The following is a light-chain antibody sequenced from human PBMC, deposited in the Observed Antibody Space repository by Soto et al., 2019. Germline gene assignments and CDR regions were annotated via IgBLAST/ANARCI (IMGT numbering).Light chain of an antibody. CDR2: DAS. CDR1: RSIRSW. V-gene: IGKV1-5*01. Sequence: DIQVTHSPSTLSASVGARFTITCRASRSIRSWLDWYQQTQGKAPKLLISDASSLESGVPSRVRGSGQGTEFTLTISSLKNDDFATYSCQQYNPSSWTFGQGTKVDIK. J-gene: IGKJ1*01. CDR3: QQYNPSSWT.